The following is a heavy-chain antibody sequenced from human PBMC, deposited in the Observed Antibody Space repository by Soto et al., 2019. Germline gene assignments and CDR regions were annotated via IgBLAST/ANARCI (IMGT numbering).Heavy chain of an antibody. CDR1: GASISRTGFH. D-gene: IGHD3-10*01. CDR3: ERRGSGRTFDY. V-gene: IGHV4-39*01. CDR2: IYEGETT. J-gene: IGHJ4*02. Sequence: SETLSLTCAVSGASISRTGFHWGWIRQPPGQGLEWVGSIYEGETTFYKSSSKSRVTISADTSKNHFSLKLSSVTAADTAVYHCERRGSGRTFDYWGQGHLVTVSS.